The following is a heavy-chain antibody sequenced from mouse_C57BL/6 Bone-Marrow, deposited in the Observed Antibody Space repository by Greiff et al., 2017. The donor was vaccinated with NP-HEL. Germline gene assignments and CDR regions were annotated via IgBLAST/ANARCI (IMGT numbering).Heavy chain of an antibody. CDR2: ISDGGSYT. J-gene: IGHJ3*01. CDR1: GFTFSSYA. Sequence: EVKLVESGGGLVKPGGSLKLSCAASGFTFSSYAMSWVRQTPEKRLEWVATISDGGSYTYYPDNVKGRFTISRDNAKNNLYLQMSHLKSEDTAMYYCARDPFIYDYDDWFAYWGQGTLVTVSA. V-gene: IGHV5-4*01. D-gene: IGHD2-4*01. CDR3: ARDPFIYDYDDWFAY.